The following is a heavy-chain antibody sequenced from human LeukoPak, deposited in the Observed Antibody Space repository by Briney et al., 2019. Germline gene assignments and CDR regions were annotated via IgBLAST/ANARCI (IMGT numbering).Heavy chain of an antibody. CDR3: AKDQSSFCSRSSCYALHY. CDR1: GFTFSSYA. V-gene: IGHV3-30-3*01. D-gene: IGHD2-2*01. J-gene: IGHJ4*02. Sequence: PGGSLRLSCAASGFTFSSYAMHWVRQAPGKGLEWVAVISYDGSNKYYADSMKGRFTISRDNSKNTLYLQMNSLRTEDTAVYYCAKDQSSFCSRSSCYALHYWGQGTLVTVSS. CDR2: ISYDGSNK.